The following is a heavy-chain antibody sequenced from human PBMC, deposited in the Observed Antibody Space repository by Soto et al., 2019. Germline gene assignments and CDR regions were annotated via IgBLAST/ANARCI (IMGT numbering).Heavy chain of an antibody. D-gene: IGHD7-27*01. CDR3: TKTGDLAAFDI. CDR2: IRSKVNSYAT. CDR1: GFTFSGSA. V-gene: IGHV3-73*01. J-gene: IGHJ3*02. Sequence: PGGSLRLCCAASGFTFSGSAMHWVRQASGKGLEWVGRIRSKVNSYATAYAASVKGRFTISRDDSKNTAYLQMNSLKTEDTAVYYCTKTGDLAAFDIWGQGTMVTVSS.